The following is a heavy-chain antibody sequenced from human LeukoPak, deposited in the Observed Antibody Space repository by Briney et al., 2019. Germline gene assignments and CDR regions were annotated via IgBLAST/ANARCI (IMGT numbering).Heavy chain of an antibody. V-gene: IGHV3-48*03. CDR2: ISSSGSTI. Sequence: TGGSLRLSRAASGFTFSSYEMNWVRQAPGKGLEWVSYISSSGSTIYYADSVKGRFTISRDNAKNSLYLQMNSLRAEDTAVYYCARDQLLLYYYYGMDVWGQGTTVTVSS. J-gene: IGHJ6*02. D-gene: IGHD2-2*01. CDR1: GFTFSSYE. CDR3: ARDQLLLYYYYGMDV.